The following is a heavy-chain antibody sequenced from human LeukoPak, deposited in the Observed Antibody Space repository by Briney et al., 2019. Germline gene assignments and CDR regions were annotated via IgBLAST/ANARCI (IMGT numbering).Heavy chain of an antibody. V-gene: IGHV4-39*01. J-gene: IGHJ4*02. CDR3: ARLTEYYCSSTTCYEEPYYFDY. CDR1: GGSISSTSYY. Sequence: SETLSLTCTVSGGSISSTSYYWGWIRQPPGEGLEWIGNIYYSGSTYYNPSLKSRVAISVDTSKNQFSLKLSSVTAADTAVYYCARLTEYYCSSTTCYEEPYYFDYWGQGTLVTVSS. D-gene: IGHD2-2*01. CDR2: IYYSGST.